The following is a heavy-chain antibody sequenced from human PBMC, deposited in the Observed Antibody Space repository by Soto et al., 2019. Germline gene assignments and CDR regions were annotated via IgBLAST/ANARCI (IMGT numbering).Heavy chain of an antibody. D-gene: IGHD5-12*01. Sequence: ASVKVSCKASGYTFTSYDINWVRQATGQGLEWMGWMNPNCGNTNYAQKFQGRVTITRDNSMSTAYMELSSLRSEDTAVYYCARERRVATIEVYFDYWGQGTLVTVSS. CDR2: MNPNCGNT. CDR1: GYTFTSYD. J-gene: IGHJ4*02. V-gene: IGHV1-8*01. CDR3: ARERRVATIEVYFDY.